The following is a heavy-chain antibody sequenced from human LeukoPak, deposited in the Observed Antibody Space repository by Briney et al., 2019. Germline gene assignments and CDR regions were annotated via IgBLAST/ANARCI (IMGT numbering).Heavy chain of an antibody. J-gene: IGHJ4*02. CDR1: GYTFTSYD. D-gene: IGHD3-3*01. Sequence: GASVKVSCKASGYTFTSYDINWVRQATGQGLEWMGWMNPNSGNTGYAQKFQGRVTMTRNTSISTAYMELSSLRSEDTAVYYCARDPTSVFYDFWSGYYFFDYWGQGTLVTVSS. CDR2: MNPNSGNT. V-gene: IGHV1-8*01. CDR3: ARDPTSVFYDFWSGYYFFDY.